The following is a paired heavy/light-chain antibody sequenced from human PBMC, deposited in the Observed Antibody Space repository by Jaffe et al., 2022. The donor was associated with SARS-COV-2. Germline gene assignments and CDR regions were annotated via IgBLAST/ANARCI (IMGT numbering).Light chain of an antibody. V-gene: IGKV3-20*01. CDR2: GAS. CDR1: QSVSGSY. CDR3: QQYANSPFT. J-gene: IGKJ1*01. Sequence: ENVLTQSPGTLSLSPGERATLSCRASQSVSGSYLAWYQQKPGQAPRLLLYGASSRATGIPDRFSGSGSGTDFTLTISRLEPEDFAVYYCQQYANSPFTFGQGTRVEIK.
Heavy chain of an antibody. J-gene: IGHJ4*02. CDR2: MNPNSKNT. CDR1: GYTFNRYD. Sequence: QVLLVQSGTEVKNPGASVKVSCKASGYTFNRYDMNWVRQAAGQGLEWMGWMNPNSKNTGYAQKFQGRVTLTMNTAMNIAYMELSSLRSEDTAVYYCVRAPGGPIVGGDYFDYWGQGTLVTVSS. CDR3: VRAPGGPIVGGDYFDY. D-gene: IGHD1-26*01. V-gene: IGHV1-8*01.